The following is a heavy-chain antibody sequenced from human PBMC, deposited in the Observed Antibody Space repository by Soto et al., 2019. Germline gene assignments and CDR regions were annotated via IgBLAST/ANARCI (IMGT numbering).Heavy chain of an antibody. CDR3: AGEMAITDAFDI. Sequence: SETLSLTCTVSGGSISSYYWSWIRQPPGKGLEWIGYIYYSGSTNYNPSLKSRVTISVDTSKNQFSLKLSSVTAADTAVYYCAGEMAITDAFDIWGQGTMVTVSS. J-gene: IGHJ3*02. CDR2: IYYSGST. D-gene: IGHD2-21*01. V-gene: IGHV4-59*01. CDR1: GGSISSYY.